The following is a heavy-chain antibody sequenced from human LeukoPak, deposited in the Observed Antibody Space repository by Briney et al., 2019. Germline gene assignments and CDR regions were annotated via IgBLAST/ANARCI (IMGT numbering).Heavy chain of an antibody. CDR3: ASTPRDWSGYYTDPGY. J-gene: IGHJ4*02. D-gene: IGHD3-3*01. CDR1: GFTFSSYS. Sequence: GGSLRLSCAASGFTFSSYSMNWVRQTPGKGLEWVSSISSSSSYIYYADSVKGRFTISRDNAKNSLYLQMNSLRAEDTAVYYCASTPRDWSGYYTDPGYWGQGTLVTVSS. CDR2: ISSSSSYI. V-gene: IGHV3-21*01.